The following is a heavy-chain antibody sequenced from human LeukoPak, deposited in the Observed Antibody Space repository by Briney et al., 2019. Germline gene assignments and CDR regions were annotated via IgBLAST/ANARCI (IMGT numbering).Heavy chain of an antibody. CDR3: AREGGAGSWFDP. CDR2: INPSGGST. J-gene: IGHJ5*02. D-gene: IGHD3-16*01. V-gene: IGHV1-46*01. CDR1: GYTFTSYY. Sequence: ASVKVSCKASGYTFTSYYMHWVRQAPGQGLEWMGIINPSGGSTSYAQKFQGRVTMTRDTSISTAYMELSRLRSDDTAVYYCAREGGAGSWFDPWGQGTLVTVSS.